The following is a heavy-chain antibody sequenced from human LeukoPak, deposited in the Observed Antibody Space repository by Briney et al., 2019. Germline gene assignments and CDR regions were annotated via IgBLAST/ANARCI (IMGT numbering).Heavy chain of an antibody. Sequence: SETLSLTCTVSGGSMSSGSYYWSWIRQPAGKGLEWIGRIYNGGSTSYNPSLNSRVTISVDTSKKEFSLKLNSVTAADTAVYYCARTDSVISPAFFDPWGQGTLVTVSS. CDR3: ARTDSVISPAFFDP. V-gene: IGHV4-61*02. D-gene: IGHD2-2*01. CDR2: IYNGGST. J-gene: IGHJ5*02. CDR1: GGSMSSGSYY.